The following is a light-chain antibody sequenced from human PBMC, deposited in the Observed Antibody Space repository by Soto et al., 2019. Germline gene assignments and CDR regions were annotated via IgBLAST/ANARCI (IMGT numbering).Light chain of an antibody. V-gene: IGKV3-20*01. CDR3: QHYNSYSEA. Sequence: EIVLTQSPGTLSLSPGERATLSCRASQSVRNNYLAWYQQKPGQAPRLLIYGVSTRATGIPARFSGSGSGTEFTLTISSLQPDDFATYYCQHYNSYSEAFGQGTKVDIK. J-gene: IGKJ1*01. CDR1: QSVRNNY. CDR2: GVS.